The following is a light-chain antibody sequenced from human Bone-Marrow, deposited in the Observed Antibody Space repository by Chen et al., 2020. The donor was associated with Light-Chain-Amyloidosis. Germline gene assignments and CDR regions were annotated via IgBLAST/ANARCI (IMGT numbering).Light chain of an antibody. CDR1: DLPTKY. V-gene: IGLV3-25*03. J-gene: IGLJ2*01. CDR2: RDT. Sequence: SYELTQSPSVSVSPGQTARITCSGDDLPTKYAYWYQQKPGQAPVLVIHRDTERPSGISERCSGSSAGTTATLTISGVQAEDEADYHCQSADSSGTYEVRFGGGTKLTVL. CDR3: QSADSSGTYEVR.